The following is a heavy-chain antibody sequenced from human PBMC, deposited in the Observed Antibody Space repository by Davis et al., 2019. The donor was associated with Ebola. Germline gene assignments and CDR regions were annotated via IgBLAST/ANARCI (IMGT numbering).Heavy chain of an antibody. Sequence: GESLKISCAASGFTFSSYGMHWVRQAPGKGLEWVAFIRYDGSNKYYADSVKGRFTISRDNSKNTLYLQMNSLRAEDTAVYYCAKDLRVAVAGTGALYYYGINVWGQGTTVTVSS. V-gene: IGHV3-30*02. CDR2: IRYDGSNK. D-gene: IGHD6-19*01. J-gene: IGHJ6*02. CDR3: AKDLRVAVAGTGALYYYGINV. CDR1: GFTFSSYG.